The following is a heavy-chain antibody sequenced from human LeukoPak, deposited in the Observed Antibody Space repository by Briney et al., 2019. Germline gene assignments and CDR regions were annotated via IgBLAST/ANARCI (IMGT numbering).Heavy chain of an antibody. CDR1: GGTFSRHT. CDR3: ARDSSEFRSLLFH. D-gene: IGHD1-14*01. CDR2: ITPMFGTS. V-gene: IGHV1-69*13. Sequence: SVKVSCKASGGTFSRHTISWVRQRPGQGLEWMGGITPMFGTSNYAQKFRGRVTITADESTSTAYVELSSLRSEDTAVYYCARDSSEFRSLLFHWGQGTLVTVSS. J-gene: IGHJ1*01.